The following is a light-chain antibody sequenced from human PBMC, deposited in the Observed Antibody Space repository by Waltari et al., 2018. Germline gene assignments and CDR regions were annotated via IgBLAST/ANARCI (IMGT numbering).Light chain of an antibody. CDR1: QSVSRS. V-gene: IGKV3-11*01. Sequence: EVVLTQSPATLSLFPGERAILSCRASQSVSRSLAWYQQKPGLAPRLLIYDASNRATGIPARFSGSGSGTDFTLTISSLEPEDFAVYYCQQYNNFPGTFGQGTKVEIK. CDR2: DAS. J-gene: IGKJ1*01. CDR3: QQYNNFPGT.